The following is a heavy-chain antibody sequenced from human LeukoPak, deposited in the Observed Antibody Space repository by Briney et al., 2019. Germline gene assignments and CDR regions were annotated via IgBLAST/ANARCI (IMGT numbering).Heavy chain of an antibody. J-gene: IGHJ4*02. V-gene: IGHV4-59*01. CDR2: LSYSGST. CDR3: ARDGGRLFDY. CDR1: GASISNYF. D-gene: IGHD6-6*01. Sequence: PSETLSLTCTVSGASISNYFWSWIRQPPGKGLEWIGYLSYSGSTNYKPSLKSRVTISFDTSKNQFSLKLNSVTTADTAVYYCARDGGRLFDYWGQGTLVTVSS.